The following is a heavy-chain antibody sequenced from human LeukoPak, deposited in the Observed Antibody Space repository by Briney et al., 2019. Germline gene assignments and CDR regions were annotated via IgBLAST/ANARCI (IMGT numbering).Heavy chain of an antibody. CDR3: ARHQSPGHCLPYYYMDV. Sequence: SETLSLTCTVSGGSISSSSYYWGWIRQPPGKGLEWIGSIYYSGSTYYNPSLKSRVTISVDTSKNQFSLKLSSVTAADTAVYYCARHQSPGHCLPYYYMDVWGKGATVTVSS. CDR2: IYYSGST. D-gene: IGHD2-15*01. V-gene: IGHV4-39*01. CDR1: GGSISSSSYY. J-gene: IGHJ6*03.